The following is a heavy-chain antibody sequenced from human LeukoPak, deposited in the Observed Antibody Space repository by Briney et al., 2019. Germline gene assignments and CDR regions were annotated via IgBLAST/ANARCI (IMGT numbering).Heavy chain of an antibody. Sequence: GGCLRLSCAASGFTFTTYWMTWVRQAPGKGLGWLANIRQDGGATYYADSVKGRFTISRDNAKNSLYLQMHSLRADDTAVYYCATSLDTAGGPYWGQGTLVTVSS. CDR1: GFTFTTYW. CDR3: ATSLDTAGGPY. J-gene: IGHJ4*02. D-gene: IGHD5-18*01. CDR2: IRQDGGAT. V-gene: IGHV3-7*01.